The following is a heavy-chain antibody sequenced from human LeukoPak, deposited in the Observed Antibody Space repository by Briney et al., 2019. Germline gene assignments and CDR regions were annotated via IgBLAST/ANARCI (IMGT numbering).Heavy chain of an antibody. CDR3: ASLQAVAGSTFDI. J-gene: IGHJ3*02. Sequence: GGSLRLSCAASGFTFSSYAMSWVRQAPGKGLEWVSSISSSSSYIYYADSVKGRFTISRDNAKNSLYLQMNSLRAEDTAMYYCASLQAVAGSTFDIWGQGTMVTVSS. CDR1: GFTFSSYA. D-gene: IGHD6-19*01. CDR2: ISSSSSYI. V-gene: IGHV3-21*01.